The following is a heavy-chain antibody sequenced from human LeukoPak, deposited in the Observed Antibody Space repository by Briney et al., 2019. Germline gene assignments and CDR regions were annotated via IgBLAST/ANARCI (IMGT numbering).Heavy chain of an antibody. CDR1: GFTFRRYG. J-gene: IGHJ3*01. CDR3: AKDTPLSS. Sequence: PGRSLRLSWAASGFTFRRYGMRWVRQAPSKGLEWVAVVSHDGSNTYYADSVKGRFTISRDNSKNTLYLQMNSLRAEDTAVYYCAKDTPLSSWGQGTMVTVSS. CDR2: VSHDGSNT. V-gene: IGHV3-30*18.